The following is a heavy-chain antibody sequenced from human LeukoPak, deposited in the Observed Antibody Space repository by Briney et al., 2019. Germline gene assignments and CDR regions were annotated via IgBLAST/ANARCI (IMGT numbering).Heavy chain of an antibody. Sequence: GGFLRLSCAGSGFTFNNYAVHWVRQAPGQGLEWVAVISHHAIHKYYADSVKGRFTISRDSSRNTVSLQMNSLRGEDTAVYYCTKDRSGTVQGSFGMDVWGQGTTVTVSS. CDR2: ISHHAIHK. CDR3: TKDRSGTVQGSFGMDV. J-gene: IGHJ6*02. D-gene: IGHD3-10*01. V-gene: IGHV3-30*04. CDR1: GFTFNNYA.